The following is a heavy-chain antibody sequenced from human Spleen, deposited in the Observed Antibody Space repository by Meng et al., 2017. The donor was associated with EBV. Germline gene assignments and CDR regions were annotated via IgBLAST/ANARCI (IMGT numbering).Heavy chain of an antibody. CDR2: IIHIFGTT. CDR3: ERERGATAVLGY. V-gene: IGHV1-69*01. D-gene: IGHD1-26*01. Sequence: QVQLLQFGAEVERPVCAVKVSRKASGGTFICYALGWVRQAPGQGLEWKGGIIHIFGTTNYAQKFQGRVTITADESDNTAYMELCSLRAEDTAVYYCERERGATAVLGYWGQGTLVTVSS. CDR1: GGTFICYA. J-gene: IGHJ4*02.